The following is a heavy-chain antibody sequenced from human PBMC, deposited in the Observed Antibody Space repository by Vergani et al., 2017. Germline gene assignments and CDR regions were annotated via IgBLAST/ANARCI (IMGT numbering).Heavy chain of an antibody. Sequence: VQLVESGGGIVKPGGSLRLSCVASGFTFSDYDMSWIRQAPGKGLEWVSYISSSGSTIYYADSVKGRFTISRDNSKSTLYLQMNSLRTEDTAVYYCATKSCGTPGCQIGYFREWGQGTLVTVSS. D-gene: IGHD1-1*01. V-gene: IGHV3-11*04. CDR2: ISSSGSTI. CDR1: GFTFSDYD. J-gene: IGHJ1*01. CDR3: ATKSCGTPGCQIGYFRE.